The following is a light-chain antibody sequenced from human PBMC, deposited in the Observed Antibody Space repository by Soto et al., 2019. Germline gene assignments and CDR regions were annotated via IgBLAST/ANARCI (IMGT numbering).Light chain of an antibody. Sequence: EIVLTQSPATLSLSPGEIATLSCRASRSVSGFLAWYQQKPGQAPRLLIYDASNRATGIPARFSGSGSGTDFTLTISSLEPEDFAVYYCQQRYNWPSLTFGGGTKVDIK. CDR2: DAS. V-gene: IGKV3-11*01. CDR3: QQRYNWPSLT. CDR1: RSVSGF. J-gene: IGKJ4*01.